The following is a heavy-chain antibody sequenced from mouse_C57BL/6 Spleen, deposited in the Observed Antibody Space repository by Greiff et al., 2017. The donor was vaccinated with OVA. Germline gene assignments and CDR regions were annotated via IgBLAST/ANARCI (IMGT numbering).Heavy chain of an antibody. J-gene: IGHJ2*01. V-gene: IGHV5-4*01. Sequence: EVKLVESGGGLVKPGGSLKLSCAASGFTFSSYAMSWVRQTREKRLEWVATFSDGGSYTYYPDNVKGRFTISRDNAKNNLYLQMSHLKSEDTAMYYCAREDYGSSFFDYWGQGTTLTVSS. CDR2: FSDGGSYT. CDR1: GFTFSSYA. D-gene: IGHD1-1*01. CDR3: AREDYGSSFFDY.